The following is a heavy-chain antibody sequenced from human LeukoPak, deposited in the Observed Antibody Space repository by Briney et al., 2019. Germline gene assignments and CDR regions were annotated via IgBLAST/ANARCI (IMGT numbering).Heavy chain of an antibody. CDR2: ISSSGSTI. V-gene: IGHV3-48*03. D-gene: IGHD6-13*01. CDR3: ARGSVVAAARNSPFDY. Sequence: QPGGSLRLSCAGSGFTFSSYEMNWVRQAPGKGLEWVSYISSSGSTIYYADSVKGRFTISRDNAKNSLYLQMNSLRAEDTAVYYCARGSVVAAARNSPFDYWGQGTLVTVSS. CDR1: GFTFSSYE. J-gene: IGHJ4*02.